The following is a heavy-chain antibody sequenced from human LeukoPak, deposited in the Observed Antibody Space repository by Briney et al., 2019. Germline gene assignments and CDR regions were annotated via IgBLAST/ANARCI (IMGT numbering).Heavy chain of an antibody. J-gene: IGHJ4*02. CDR1: GFTFDHYA. V-gene: IGHV3-9*03. Sequence: GGSLRLSCAASGFTFDHYAMHWVRQAPGKGLERVSSISWNSGTVDYADSVKGRFTISRDNAKNSLYLQMNSLRTEDMAFYYCARDVWPYTYYYDTHPLGGGFDYWGQGTLVTVSS. D-gene: IGHD3-22*01. CDR3: ARDVWPYTYYYDTHPLGGGFDY. CDR2: ISWNSGTV.